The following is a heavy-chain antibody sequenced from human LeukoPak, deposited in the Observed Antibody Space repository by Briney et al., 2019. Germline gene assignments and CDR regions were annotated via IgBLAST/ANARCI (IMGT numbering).Heavy chain of an antibody. J-gene: IGHJ4*02. V-gene: IGHV4-34*01. CDR2: IIHSGST. CDR3: ARGISPKGMGGCRFDY. D-gene: IGHD1-26*01. CDR1: GGSFSGYY. Sequence: PSETLSLTCAVYGGSFSGYYWSWIRQPPGKGLEWIGEIIHSGSTNCNPSLKSRVTISVDTSKNQFSLKLSSVTAADTAVYYCARGISPKGMGGCRFDYWGQGTLVTVSS.